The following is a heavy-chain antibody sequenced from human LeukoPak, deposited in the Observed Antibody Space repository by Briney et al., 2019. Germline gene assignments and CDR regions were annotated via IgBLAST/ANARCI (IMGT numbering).Heavy chain of an antibody. Sequence: GASVKVSCKASGYTFTSYGISWVRQAPGQGLEWMGWISAYNGNTNYAQKLQGRVTMTTDTSTSTAYMELRSLRSDDTAVYYCARVNTAMVNYYYYYMDVWGKGTTVTVSS. CDR3: ARVNTAMVNYYYYYMDV. CDR2: ISAYNGNT. CDR1: GYTFTSYG. D-gene: IGHD5-18*01. J-gene: IGHJ6*03. V-gene: IGHV1-18*01.